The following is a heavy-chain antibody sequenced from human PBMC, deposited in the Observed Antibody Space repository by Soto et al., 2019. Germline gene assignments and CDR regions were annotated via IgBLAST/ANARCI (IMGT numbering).Heavy chain of an antibody. Sequence: QVQLQESGPGLVKPSQTLSLTCTVSGGSISSGGYYWSWIRQHPGKGLEWIGYIYYSGSTYYNPSLTSRVTLSVDTSKNPFSLKLSSVTAADTAVYYCAREEGGGYDHRWFDPWGQGTLVTVSS. J-gene: IGHJ5*02. CDR1: GGSISSGGYY. CDR3: AREEGGGYDHRWFDP. CDR2: IYYSGST. V-gene: IGHV4-31*03. D-gene: IGHD5-12*01.